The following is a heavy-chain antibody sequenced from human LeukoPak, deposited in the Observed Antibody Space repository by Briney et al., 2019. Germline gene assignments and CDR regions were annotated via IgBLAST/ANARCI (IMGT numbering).Heavy chain of an antibody. D-gene: IGHD6-13*01. V-gene: IGHV3-74*01. CDR3: ARVSSSSWWALDY. Sequence: GGSLRLSCAASGFTFSSYWMHWVRQAPGKGLVWVSRINTDGSSTSYADSVKGRFTISRDNAKNTLYVQMNSLRAEDTAVYYCARVSSSSWWALDYWGQGTLVTVSS. CDR2: INTDGSST. J-gene: IGHJ4*02. CDR1: GFTFSSYW.